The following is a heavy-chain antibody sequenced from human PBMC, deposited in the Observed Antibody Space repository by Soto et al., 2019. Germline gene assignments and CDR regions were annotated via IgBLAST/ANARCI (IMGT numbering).Heavy chain of an antibody. CDR3: ARGTGIAAAEDYYYGMDV. Sequence: SETLSLTCTVSGGSISSYYWSWIRQPPGKGLEWIGYIYYSGSTNYNPSPKSRVTISVDTSKNQFSLKLSSVTAADTAVYYCARGTGIAAAEDYYYGMDVWGQGTTVTVSS. CDR1: GGSISSYY. CDR2: IYYSGST. V-gene: IGHV4-59*01. J-gene: IGHJ6*02. D-gene: IGHD6-13*01.